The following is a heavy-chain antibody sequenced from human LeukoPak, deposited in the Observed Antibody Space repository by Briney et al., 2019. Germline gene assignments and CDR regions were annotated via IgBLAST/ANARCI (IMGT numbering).Heavy chain of an antibody. J-gene: IGHJ6*03. CDR3: AKVDSSGYYSPYYYYYYMDV. V-gene: IGHV3-30*02. CDR2: IRYDGSNK. CDR1: GFTFSSYG. Sequence: GGSLRLSCAASGFTFSSYGMHWVRQAPGKGLEWVAFIRYDGSNKYYADSVKGRFTISRDNSNNTLYLQMNSLRAEDTAVYYCAKVDSSGYYSPYYYYYYMDVWGKGTTVTVSS. D-gene: IGHD3-22*01.